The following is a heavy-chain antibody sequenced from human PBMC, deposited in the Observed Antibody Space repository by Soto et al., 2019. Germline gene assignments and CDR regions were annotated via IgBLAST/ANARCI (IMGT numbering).Heavy chain of an antibody. Sequence: QVQLVESGGGVVQPGRSLRLSCAASGFTFSSYGMHWVRQAPGKGLEWVAVIWYDGSNKYYADSVKGRFTISRDNSKNTLYLQMNSLRAEDTAVYYCARDRGVVNTPYVMDVWGQGTTVTVSS. CDR2: IWYDGSNK. CDR3: ARDRGVVNTPYVMDV. D-gene: IGHD3-10*01. CDR1: GFTFSSYG. V-gene: IGHV3-33*01. J-gene: IGHJ6*02.